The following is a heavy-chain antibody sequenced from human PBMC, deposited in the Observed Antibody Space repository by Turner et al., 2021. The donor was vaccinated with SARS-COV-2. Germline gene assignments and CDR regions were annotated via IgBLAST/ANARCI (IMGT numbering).Heavy chain of an antibody. CDR1: GFTFNNHW. Sequence: EVQLAESGGGLVQPGGSLRFSCAASGFTFNNHWMNWVRQAPGKGLEWVAIIKQYGSETLYVDSVKGRFTISRDNAKNALYLQMNSLRAEDTAIYYCARGSGWVADYWGQGTLVTVSS. D-gene: IGHD6-19*01. V-gene: IGHV3-7*01. CDR2: IKQYGSET. CDR3: ARGSGWVADY. J-gene: IGHJ4*02.